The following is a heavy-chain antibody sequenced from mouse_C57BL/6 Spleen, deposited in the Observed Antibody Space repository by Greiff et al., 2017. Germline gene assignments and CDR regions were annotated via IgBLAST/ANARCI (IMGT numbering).Heavy chain of an antibody. D-gene: IGHD1-1*01. J-gene: IGHJ1*03. CDR1: GYAFSSSW. CDR3: ARTSYYNGSSYGDFGV. CDR2: IYPGDGDT. V-gene: IGHV1-82*01. Sequence: VQLQQSGPELVKPGASVKISCKASGYAFSSSWMNWVKQRPGKGLEWIGRIYPGDGDTNYNGKFKGKATLTADKSSSTAYMQLSSLTSEDSAVYFCARTSYYNGSSYGDFGVWGTGTTVTVST.